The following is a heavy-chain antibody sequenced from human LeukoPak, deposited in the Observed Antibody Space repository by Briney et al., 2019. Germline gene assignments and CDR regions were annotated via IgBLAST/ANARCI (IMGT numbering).Heavy chain of an antibody. CDR3: ASIGYIYGHNYYCMDV. J-gene: IGHJ6*03. CDR1: GGSFSGYY. CDR2: INHSGST. Sequence: PSETLSLTCAVYGGSFSGYYWSWIRQPPGKGLEWIGEINHSGSTNYNPSLKSRVTISVDTSKNQFSLKLSSVTAADTAVYYCASIGYIYGHNYYCMDVWGKGTTVTISS. V-gene: IGHV4-34*01. D-gene: IGHD5-18*01.